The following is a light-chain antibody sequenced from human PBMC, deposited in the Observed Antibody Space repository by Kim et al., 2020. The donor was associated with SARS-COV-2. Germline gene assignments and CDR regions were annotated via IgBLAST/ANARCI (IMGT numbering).Light chain of an antibody. CDR1: STDIGSYNY. V-gene: IGLV2-14*03. J-gene: IGLJ3*02. CDR3: ASYTSGGTWV. CDR2: DVT. Sequence: QFALTQPASVSASPGQSITISCTGTSTDIGSYNYVSWYQQPPGKAPKVIIYDVTHRPSGISHRFSGSKSGNTASLTISGLQAEDEADYYCASYTSGGTWVFGGGTELTVL.